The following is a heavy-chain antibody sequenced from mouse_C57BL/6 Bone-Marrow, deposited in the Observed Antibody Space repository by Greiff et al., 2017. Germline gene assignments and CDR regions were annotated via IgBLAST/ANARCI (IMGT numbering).Heavy chain of an antibody. Sequence: QFQLQQPGAELVKPGASVKLSCKASGYTFTSYWMHWVKQRPGQGLEWIGMIHPNSGSTNYNEKFKSKATLTVDKSSSTAYMQLSSLTSEDSAVYYCAKPYYYGSSYLWYFDVWGTGTTVTVSS. D-gene: IGHD1-1*01. J-gene: IGHJ1*03. CDR3: AKPYYYGSSYLWYFDV. CDR1: GYTFTSYW. CDR2: IHPNSGST. V-gene: IGHV1-64*01.